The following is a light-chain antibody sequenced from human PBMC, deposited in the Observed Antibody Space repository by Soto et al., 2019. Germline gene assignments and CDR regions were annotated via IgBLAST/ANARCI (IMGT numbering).Light chain of an antibody. CDR3: CSYAGSSTNVV. CDR2: EGS. J-gene: IGLJ2*01. CDR1: SSDVGSYNL. Sequence: QSALTQPASVSGSPGRSITISCTGTSSDVGSYNLVSWYQQHPGKAPKLMIYEGSKRPSGVSNRFSGSKSGNTASLTISGLQAEDEADYYCCSYAGSSTNVVFGGGTQLTVL. V-gene: IGLV2-23*01.